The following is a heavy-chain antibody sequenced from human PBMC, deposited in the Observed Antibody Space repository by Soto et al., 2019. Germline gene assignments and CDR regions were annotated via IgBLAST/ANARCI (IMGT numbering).Heavy chain of an antibody. V-gene: IGHV3-48*02. CDR1: GFTFSSYS. CDR3: ARPGPDYASSWWAFDY. D-gene: IGHD4-17*01. CDR2: ISSSSSTI. J-gene: IGHJ4*02. Sequence: VQLVQSGAEVKKPGASVKVSCKASGFTFSSYSMNWVRQAPGKGLEWVSYISSSSSTIYYADSVKGRFTISRDNAKNSLYLQMNSLRDEDTAVYYCARPGPDYASSWWAFDYWGQGTLVTVSS.